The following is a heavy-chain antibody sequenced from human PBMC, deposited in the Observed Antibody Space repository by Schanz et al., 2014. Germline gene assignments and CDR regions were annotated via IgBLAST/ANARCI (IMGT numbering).Heavy chain of an antibody. V-gene: IGHV3-23*04. D-gene: IGHD5-12*01. CDR2: ISGSGGST. CDR3: AKDPSHGDDDYYFDY. Sequence: VQLVESGGGVVQPGRSLRLSCAASGFTFRDYYMRWVRQAPGKGLEWVSAISGSGGSTYYADSVKGRFTISRDNSKNTMYLQVISLRAEDTAVYYCAKDPSHGDDDYYFDYWGQGTLVTVSS. J-gene: IGHJ4*02. CDR1: GFTFRDYY.